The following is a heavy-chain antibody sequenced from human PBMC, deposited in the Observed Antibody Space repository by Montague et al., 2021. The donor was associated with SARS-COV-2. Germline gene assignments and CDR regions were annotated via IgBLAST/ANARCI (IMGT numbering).Heavy chain of an antibody. Sequence: LRLSCAASGITFQSYAMSWVRQTPGKGLEWIGSIYYSGSTYYNPSLKSRVTISVDTSKNQFSLKLSSVTAADTAVYYCARKASRGITIFGVVTASYYFDYWGQGTLVTVSS. CDR3: ARKASRGITIFGVVTASYYFDY. D-gene: IGHD3-3*01. J-gene: IGHJ4*02. CDR2: IYYSGST. CDR1: GITFQSYA. V-gene: IGHV4-39*01.